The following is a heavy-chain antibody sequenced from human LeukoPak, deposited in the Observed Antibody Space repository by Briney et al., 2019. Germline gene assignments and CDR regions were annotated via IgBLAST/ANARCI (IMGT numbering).Heavy chain of an antibody. J-gene: IGHJ6*03. CDR1: GYTFTSYD. V-gene: IGHV1-8*01. CDR3: ARTHIYGSGSHQKHYYYYMDV. D-gene: IGHD3-10*01. Sequence: ASVKVSCKASGYTFTSYDINWVRQATGQGLEWMGWMNPNSGNTGYAQKFQGRVTMTRNTSISTAYMELSSLRSEDTAVYYCARTHIYGSGSHQKHYYYYMDVWGKGTTVTISS. CDR2: MNPNSGNT.